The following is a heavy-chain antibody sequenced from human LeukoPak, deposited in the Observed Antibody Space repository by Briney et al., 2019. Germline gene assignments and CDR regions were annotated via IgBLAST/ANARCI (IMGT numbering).Heavy chain of an antibody. CDR2: IYYSGST. CDR3: ARVVSSTWYDTFDI. Sequence: SETLSLTCTVSGGSISSYYWSWIRQPPGKGLEWIGYIYYSGSTNYNPSLKSRVTISVDTSKNQFSLKLSSVTAADTAVYYCARVVSSTWYDTFDIWGQGTMVTVSS. J-gene: IGHJ3*02. V-gene: IGHV4-59*01. D-gene: IGHD6-13*01. CDR1: GGSISSYY.